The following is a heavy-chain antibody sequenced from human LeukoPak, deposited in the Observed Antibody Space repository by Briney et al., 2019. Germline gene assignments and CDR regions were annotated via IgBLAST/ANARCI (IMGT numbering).Heavy chain of an antibody. CDR3: ARDEARVLDY. CDR2: VYYRRNT. CDR1: GGSIRNYY. J-gene: IGHJ4*02. Sequence: SETLSLTCTVSGGSIRNYYWSWIRQPPGKGLEWIGYVYYRRNTDYNPSLESRVTISVDTSKNQFSLKLSSVTAADTAVYYCARDEARVLDYWGQGTLVTVSS. V-gene: IGHV4-59*01.